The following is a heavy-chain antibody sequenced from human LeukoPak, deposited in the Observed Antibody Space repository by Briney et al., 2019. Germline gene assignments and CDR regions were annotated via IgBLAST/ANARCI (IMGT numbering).Heavy chain of an antibody. Sequence: ASVKVSCKASGYTFTSYDINWVRQATGQGLEWMGWMNPNSGNTGYAQKFQGRVTMTRNTSISTAYMELSSLRSEDTAVYYCARDGQIGNPGTGSQSDYWGQGTLVTVSS. CDR2: MNPNSGNT. CDR1: GYTFTSYD. V-gene: IGHV1-8*01. CDR3: ARDGQIGNPGTGSQSDY. D-gene: IGHD3-10*01. J-gene: IGHJ4*02.